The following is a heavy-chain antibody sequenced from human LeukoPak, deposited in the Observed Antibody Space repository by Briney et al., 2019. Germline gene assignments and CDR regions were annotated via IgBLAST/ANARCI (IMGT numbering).Heavy chain of an antibody. CDR3: ASPTSSPRYRFGTGDVDH. J-gene: IGHJ4*02. CDR2: ISYDGTNK. Sequence: GWSLRLSCAASGFTFSNYAMHWVRQAPGKGLEWVTVISYDGTNKYYADSVKGRFTISRDNSKNTLYLQMNSLRTEDTAVYYCASPTSSPRYRFGTGDVDHWGQGTLVTVSS. V-gene: IGHV3-30-3*01. D-gene: IGHD3-10*01. CDR1: GFTFSNYA.